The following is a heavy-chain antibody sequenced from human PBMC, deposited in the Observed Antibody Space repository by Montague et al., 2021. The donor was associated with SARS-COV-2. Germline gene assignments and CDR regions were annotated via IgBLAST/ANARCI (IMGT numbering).Heavy chain of an antibody. Sequence: CAISGDSVSSNSATWNWVRPSPPRGLDCLGRTYYRSKWYNDYAVXVRGRVTINPDTSKNQFSLQLNSVTPEDTAIYYCTSGREGNYNVMDVWGQGTTVTVSS. CDR1: GDSVSSNSAT. CDR2: TYYRSKWYN. D-gene: IGHD1-1*01. V-gene: IGHV6-1*01. J-gene: IGHJ6*02. CDR3: TSGREGNYNVMDV.